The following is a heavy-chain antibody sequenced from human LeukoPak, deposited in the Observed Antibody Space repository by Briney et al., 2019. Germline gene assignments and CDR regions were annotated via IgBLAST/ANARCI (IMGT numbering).Heavy chain of an antibody. Sequence: SETLSLTCTVSGASISSRSYYWGWIRQSPGKGLEWIGNMYYSGSTHYSPSLNSRVTISRQTSKNQVSLKLSSVTAADSAVYYRARLEDSGGYRFDYWGQGALVTVSS. V-gene: IGHV4-39*01. D-gene: IGHD3-22*01. CDR3: ARLEDSGGYRFDY. CDR2: MYYSGST. CDR1: GASISSRSYY. J-gene: IGHJ4*02.